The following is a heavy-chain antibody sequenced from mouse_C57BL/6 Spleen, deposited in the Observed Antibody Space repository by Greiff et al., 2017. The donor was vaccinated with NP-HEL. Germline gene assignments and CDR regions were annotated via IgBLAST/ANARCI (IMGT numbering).Heavy chain of an antibody. V-gene: IGHV1-72*01. CDR3: ASSVADEYDAMAY. Sequence: VQLQQPGAELVKPGASVKLSCKASGYTFTSYWMHWVKQRPGRGLEWIGRIDPNSGGTKYNEKFKSKATLTVDKPSSTAYMQLSSLTSEDSAVYSGASSVADEYDAMAYWGQGTLVTVAS. D-gene: IGHD1-1*01. J-gene: IGHJ4*01. CDR1: GYTFTSYW. CDR2: IDPNSGGT.